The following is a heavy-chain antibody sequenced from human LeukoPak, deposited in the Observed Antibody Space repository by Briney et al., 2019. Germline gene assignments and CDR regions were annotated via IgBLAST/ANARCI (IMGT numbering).Heavy chain of an antibody. CDR1: GFTFSSYA. V-gene: IGHV3-48*01. D-gene: IGHD1-26*01. CDR3: ARTREGGYFDY. CDR2: ISSDTTSI. J-gene: IGHJ4*02. Sequence: GGSLRLSCAASGFTFSSYAMSWVRQAPGKGLEWLSYISSDTTSIYYADSVKGRFSISRDNAKKSLYLQMNSLRTEDTAVYYCARTREGGYFDYWGQGTLLTVSS.